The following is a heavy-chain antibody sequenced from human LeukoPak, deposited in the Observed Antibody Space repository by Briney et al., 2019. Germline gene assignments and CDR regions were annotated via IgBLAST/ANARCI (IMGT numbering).Heavy chain of an antibody. Sequence: ASVKVSCKASGYTFTSYDINWVRQATGQGLGWMGWMNPNSGNTGYAQKFQGRVTMTRNTSISTAYMELSSLRSEDTAVYYCARASYSGSYLDYWGQGTLVTVSS. CDR2: MNPNSGNT. CDR1: GYTFTSYD. V-gene: IGHV1-8*01. D-gene: IGHD1-26*01. J-gene: IGHJ4*02. CDR3: ARASYSGSYLDY.